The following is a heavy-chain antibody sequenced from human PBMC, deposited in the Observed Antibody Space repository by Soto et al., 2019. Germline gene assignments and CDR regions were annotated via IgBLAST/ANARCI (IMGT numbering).Heavy chain of an antibody. J-gene: IGHJ6*02. CDR1: GYTFIRYG. D-gene: IGHD3-16*01. V-gene: IGHV1-18*01. CDR2: ISAYNGYT. CDR3: ARGGYYDNSWGKLSHYGLGV. Sequence: QVQLLQSAAEVKKPGASVKVSCKASGYTFIRYGIPWVRQAPGQGLEWMGWISAYNGYTIYAQKLQGRVTMTTDTSTRIVYLELRGLKSADTAVYYCARGGYYDNSWGKLSHYGLGVWGQGTSVTVSS.